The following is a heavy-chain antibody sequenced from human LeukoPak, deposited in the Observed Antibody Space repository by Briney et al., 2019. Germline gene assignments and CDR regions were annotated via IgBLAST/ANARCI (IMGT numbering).Heavy chain of an antibody. CDR2: IYPGDSDT. Sequence: MAGESLKISCKGSGYSFTSYWIGWVRQMPGKGLEWMGIIYPGDSDTRYSPSFQGQVTISADKSISTAYLQWSSLKASDTAMYYWARRRYFSGGSCPSSFDYWGQGPLFTVSS. V-gene: IGHV5-51*01. J-gene: IGHJ4*02. D-gene: IGHD2-15*01. CDR1: GYSFTSYW. CDR3: ARRRYFSGGSCPSSFDY.